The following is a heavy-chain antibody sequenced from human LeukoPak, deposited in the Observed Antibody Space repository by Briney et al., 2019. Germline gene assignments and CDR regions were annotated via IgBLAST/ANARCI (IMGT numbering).Heavy chain of an antibody. CDR2: ISGSGGST. CDR1: EFTFSSYG. D-gene: IGHD6-19*01. J-gene: IGHJ4*02. CDR3: ARAKYISGWDPFDY. V-gene: IGHV3-23*01. Sequence: PGGSLRLSCAASEFTFSSYGMSWVRQAPGKGLEWVSSISGSGGSTQYADSVQGRFAISRDNSKNTLYLQTNSLRAEDTAEYYCARAKYISGWDPFDYWGQGTLVTVSS.